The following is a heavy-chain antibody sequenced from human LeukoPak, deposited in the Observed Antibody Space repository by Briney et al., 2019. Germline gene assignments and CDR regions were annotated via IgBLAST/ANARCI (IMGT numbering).Heavy chain of an antibody. Sequence: GASVKVSCKASGYTFTGYYMHWVRQAPGQGLEWMGWINPNSGGTNYAQKFQGRVTLTRDTSISTASMELTSLRSDDTAVYYCASRITGDFDYWGQGTLVTVSS. CDR1: GYTFTGYY. J-gene: IGHJ4*02. CDR2: INPNSGGT. CDR3: ASRITGDFDY. V-gene: IGHV1-2*02. D-gene: IGHD1-20*01.